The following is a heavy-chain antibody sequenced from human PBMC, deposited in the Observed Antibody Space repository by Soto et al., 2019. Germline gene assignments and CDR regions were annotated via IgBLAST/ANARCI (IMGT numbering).Heavy chain of an antibody. Sequence: SVKVSCKASGGTFSSYAISWVRQAPGQGLEWMGGIIPIFGTANYAQKFQGRVTITADESTSTAYMELSSLRSEDTAVYYCAGDIAAAGINWFDPWGQGTLVTVSS. CDR2: IIPIFGTA. CDR3: AGDIAAAGINWFDP. CDR1: GGTFSSYA. J-gene: IGHJ5*02. V-gene: IGHV1-69*13. D-gene: IGHD6-13*01.